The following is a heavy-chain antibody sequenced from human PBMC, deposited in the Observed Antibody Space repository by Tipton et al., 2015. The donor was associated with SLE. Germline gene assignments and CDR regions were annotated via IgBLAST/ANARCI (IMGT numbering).Heavy chain of an antibody. CDR2: ISSSSTI. Sequence: SLRLSCAASGFTFSSYSMNWVRQAPGKGLEWVSYISSSSTIYYADSVKGRFTISRDNAKNSLYLQMNSLRAEDTAVYYCARVGSSGWSGAEYFQYWGQGTLVTVSS. V-gene: IGHV3-48*04. D-gene: IGHD6-19*01. CDR1: GFTFSSYS. J-gene: IGHJ1*01. CDR3: ARVGSSGWSGAEYFQY.